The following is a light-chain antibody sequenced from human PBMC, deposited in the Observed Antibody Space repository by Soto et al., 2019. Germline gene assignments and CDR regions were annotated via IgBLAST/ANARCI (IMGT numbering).Light chain of an antibody. J-gene: IGKJ5*01. V-gene: IGKV3-15*01. CDR2: GAS. CDR1: QSVSSN. CDR3: QQYQNWPMIT. Sequence: EILMTQSPGTLSVSPGERVTFSCRASQSVSSNLAWYQQKPGQTHRLLIYGASTRATGIPDRFSGSGSGTEFALTISSLQSEDFADYYCQQYQNWPMITFGQGTRLEIK.